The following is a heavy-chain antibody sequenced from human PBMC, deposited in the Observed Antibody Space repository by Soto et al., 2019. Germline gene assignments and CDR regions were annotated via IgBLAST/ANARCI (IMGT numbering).Heavy chain of an antibody. J-gene: IGHJ4*02. D-gene: IGHD3-22*01. CDR2: VGGSGADT. Sequence: GESLRLSCAASVFTYSNYGMRWVRQTPGRGLGWVSAVGGSGADTNSADSGKGRLTTPRNNSKIPLFLQMNSLRAEDTAVYYCAKGSPDSRGYHFFFDYWGQGPLVTVS. V-gene: IGHV3-23*01. CDR3: AKGSPDSRGYHFFFDY. CDR1: VFTYSNYG.